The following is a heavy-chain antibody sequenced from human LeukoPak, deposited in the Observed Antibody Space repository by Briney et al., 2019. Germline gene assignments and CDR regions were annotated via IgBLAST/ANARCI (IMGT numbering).Heavy chain of an antibody. D-gene: IGHD3-10*01. V-gene: IGHV4-39*07. Sequence: PSETLSPTCTVSGGSISSSSYYWGWIRQPPGKGLEWIGEINHSGSTNYNPSLKSRVTISVDTSKNQFSLKLSSVTAADTAVYYCARGLAGSGSPTGYWGQGTLVTVSS. J-gene: IGHJ4*02. CDR1: GGSISSSSYY. CDR2: INHSGST. CDR3: ARGLAGSGSPTGY.